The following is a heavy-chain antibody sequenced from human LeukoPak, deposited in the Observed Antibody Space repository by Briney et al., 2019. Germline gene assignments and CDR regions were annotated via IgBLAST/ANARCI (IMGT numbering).Heavy chain of an antibody. CDR1: GYSISSGYY. D-gene: IGHD6-13*01. V-gene: IGHV4-38-2*02. Sequence: SETLSLTCTVSGYSISSGYYWGWIRQPPGKGLEWIGSIYHSGSTYYNPSLKSRVTISVDTSKNQFSLKLSSVTAADTAVYYCARVKYRSSWYEGDWFDPWGQGTLVTVSS. CDR2: IYHSGST. CDR3: ARVKYRSSWYEGDWFDP. J-gene: IGHJ5*02.